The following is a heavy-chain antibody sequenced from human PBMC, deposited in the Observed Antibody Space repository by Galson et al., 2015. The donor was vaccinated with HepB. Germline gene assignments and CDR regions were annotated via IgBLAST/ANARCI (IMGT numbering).Heavy chain of an antibody. Sequence: SLRLSCAASGFTFSSYAMHWVRQAPGKGLEWVAVISYDGSNKYYADSVKGRFTISRDNSKNTLYLQMNSLRAEDTAVYYCASLAAYYYDSSGAPIDYWGQGTLVTVSS. CDR3: ASLAAYYYDSSGAPIDY. CDR1: GFTFSSYA. J-gene: IGHJ4*02. CDR2: ISYDGSNK. D-gene: IGHD3-22*01. V-gene: IGHV3-30-3*01.